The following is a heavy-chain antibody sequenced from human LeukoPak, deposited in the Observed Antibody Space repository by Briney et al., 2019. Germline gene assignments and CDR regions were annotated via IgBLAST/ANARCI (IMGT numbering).Heavy chain of an antibody. V-gene: IGHV3-30*18. Sequence: PGGSLRLSCAASGFTFSSYAMSWVRQAPGKGLEWVAVISYDGSNKYYADSVKGRFTISRDNSKNTLYLQMNSLRAEDTAVYYCAKDKAYLFDYWGQGTLVTVSS. J-gene: IGHJ4*02. CDR2: ISYDGSNK. CDR3: AKDKAYLFDY. CDR1: GFTFSSYA.